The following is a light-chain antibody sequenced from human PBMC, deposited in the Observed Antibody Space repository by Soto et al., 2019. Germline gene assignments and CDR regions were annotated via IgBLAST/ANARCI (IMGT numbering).Light chain of an antibody. CDR1: QSIRSW. V-gene: IGKV1-5*03. CDR3: QQYNYYPQT. CDR2: KAS. J-gene: IGKJ1*01. Sequence: DIQMTQSPSTLSASVGDRVTITCRASQSIRSWLAWYQQKPGKAPKVLIYKASSLESGVPSRFSGSGSGTEFTLTISSLQPDDFAHYYAQQYNYYPQTFGQGTKVEIK.